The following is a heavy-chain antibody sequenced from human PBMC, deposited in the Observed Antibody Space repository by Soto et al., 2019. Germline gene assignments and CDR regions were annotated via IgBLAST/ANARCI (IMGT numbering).Heavy chain of an antibody. CDR3: ARWFGDYSFDP. J-gene: IGHJ5*02. D-gene: IGHD3-10*01. Sequence: PSETLSLTCTVSGGSISSSSYYWGWIRQPPGKGLEWIGSIYYSGSTYYNPSLKSRVTISVDTSKNQFSLKLSSVTAADTAVYYCARWFGDYSFDPWGQGTLVTVSS. CDR2: IYYSGST. V-gene: IGHV4-39*01. CDR1: GGSISSSSYY.